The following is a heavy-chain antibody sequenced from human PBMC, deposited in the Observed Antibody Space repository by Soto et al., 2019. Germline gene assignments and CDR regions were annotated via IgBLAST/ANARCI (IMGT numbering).Heavy chain of an antibody. CDR2: FDPEDGET. CDR3: AAPYTTGFQAYDF. Sequence: ASLKVSCKVSGDTLSELSMYWVRQAPGKGLEWMGGFDPEDGETVYAQKFQGRVSMTDDTSTDTAYMELSSLRSEDTAVYYCAAPYTTGFQAYDFWGQGTLVTVSS. D-gene: IGHD3-3*01. CDR1: GDTLSELS. V-gene: IGHV1-24*01. J-gene: IGHJ4*02.